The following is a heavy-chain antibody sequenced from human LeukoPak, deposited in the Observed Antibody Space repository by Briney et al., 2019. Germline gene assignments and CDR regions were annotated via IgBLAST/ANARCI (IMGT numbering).Heavy chain of an antibody. CDR3: ASLRSLMTLAGLDS. V-gene: IGHV4-39*01. CDR1: GGSISSSNYY. Sequence: SETLSLTCTVSGGSISSSNYYWGLIRQPPGKGLEWIASMYYSGSNFDNPSLKSRVTISVDTSKNQFSLRLSSVTGADTAVYYCASLRSLMTLAGLDSWGQGTLVTVSS. J-gene: IGHJ4*02. D-gene: IGHD6-19*01. CDR2: MYYSGSN.